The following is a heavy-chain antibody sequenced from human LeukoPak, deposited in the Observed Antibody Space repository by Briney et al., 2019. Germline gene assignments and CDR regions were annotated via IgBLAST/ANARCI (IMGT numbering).Heavy chain of an antibody. CDR2: INPDSGGT. V-gene: IGHV1-2*02. Sequence: GASVKVSCKASGYTFTDSYIHWVRQAPGQGLEWVGWINPDSGGTNYAQKFQGRVTMTRDTSISTVYMELSRLRSDDTAVFYCTREARAGNWFDPWGQGTLVTVSS. CDR3: TREARAGNWFDP. D-gene: IGHD5-12*01. CDR1: GYTFTDSY. J-gene: IGHJ5*02.